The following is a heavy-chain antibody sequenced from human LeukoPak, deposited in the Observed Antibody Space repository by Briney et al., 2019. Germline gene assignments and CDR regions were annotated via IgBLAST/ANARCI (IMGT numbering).Heavy chain of an antibody. J-gene: IGHJ4*02. D-gene: IGHD4-23*01. CDR1: GGSFSGYY. V-gene: IGHV4-34*01. CDR2: INHSGST. Sequence: PSETLSLTCAVYGGSFSGYYWSWIRQPPGKGLEWIGEINHSGSTNYNPSLKSRVTISVDTSKNQFSLKLSSVTAADTAVYYCARDRNDYGGNFFDYWGQGTLVTVSS. CDR3: ARDRNDYGGNFFDY.